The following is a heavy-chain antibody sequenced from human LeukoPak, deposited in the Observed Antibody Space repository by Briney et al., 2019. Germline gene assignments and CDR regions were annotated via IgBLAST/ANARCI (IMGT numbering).Heavy chain of an antibody. CDR2: IYYSGST. CDR3: ARRSGASGYNWFDP. Sequence: SETLSLTCTVSGGSISSYYWSWIRQPPGKGLEGIGYIYYSGSTNYNPSLKSRVTISVDTSKNQFSLKLSSVTAADTAVYYCARRSGASGYNWFDPWGQGTLVTVSS. V-gene: IGHV4-59*08. CDR1: GGSISSYY. J-gene: IGHJ5*02. D-gene: IGHD3-10*01.